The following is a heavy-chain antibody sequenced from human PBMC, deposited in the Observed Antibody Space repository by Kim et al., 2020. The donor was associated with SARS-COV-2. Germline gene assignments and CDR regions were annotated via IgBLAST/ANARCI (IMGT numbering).Heavy chain of an antibody. Sequence: LQGRVTMTTDTSTSTAYMELRSLRSDDTAVYYCARVPTYYDILIGYPSFDYWGQGTLVTVSS. J-gene: IGHJ4*02. D-gene: IGHD3-9*01. CDR3: ARVPTYYDILIGYPSFDY. V-gene: IGHV1-18*01.